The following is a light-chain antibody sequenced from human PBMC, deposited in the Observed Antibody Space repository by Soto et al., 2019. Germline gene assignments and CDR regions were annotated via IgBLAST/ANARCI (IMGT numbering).Light chain of an antibody. Sequence: DIQLTQSPSALSASVGDRVNITYRASEGISVYLAWYQQRPGKAPKLLIYASSILQSGTPPRFSGTRSDSEFTLAISSLRPDDVATYYCQNYHRAPFTFGPGTKVDIK. V-gene: IGKV1-27*01. CDR2: ASS. J-gene: IGKJ3*01. CDR3: QNYHRAPFT. CDR1: EGISVY.